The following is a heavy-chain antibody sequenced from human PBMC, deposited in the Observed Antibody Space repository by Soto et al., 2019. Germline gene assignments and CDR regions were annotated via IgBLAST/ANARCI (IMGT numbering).Heavy chain of an antibody. CDR3: ARHYSSGSRNWFDP. Sequence: SETLSLPCSVSGGSINSSSYFWGWVRQPPGKGLEWIGSIYYSGSTYYNPSLRSRVTISVDTSKNQFSPKLSSVTAADTAVFYCARHYSSGSRNWFDPWGQGTLVTVSS. D-gene: IGHD6-19*01. J-gene: IGHJ5*02. CDR2: IYYSGST. CDR1: GGSINSSSYF. V-gene: IGHV4-39*01.